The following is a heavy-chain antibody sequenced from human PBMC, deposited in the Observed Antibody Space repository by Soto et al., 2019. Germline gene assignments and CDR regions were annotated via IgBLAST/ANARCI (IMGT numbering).Heavy chain of an antibody. CDR1: GFTFSSYW. V-gene: IGHV3-74*01. CDR2: INSDGSST. Sequence: PGGSLRLSCAASGFTFSSYWMHWVRQAPGKGLVWVSRINSDGSSTSYADSVKGRFTISRDNAKNTLYLQMNSLRAEDTAVYYCAREGSSWFYYYYYMDVWGKGTTVTVS. J-gene: IGHJ6*03. CDR3: AREGSSWFYYYYYMDV. D-gene: IGHD6-13*01.